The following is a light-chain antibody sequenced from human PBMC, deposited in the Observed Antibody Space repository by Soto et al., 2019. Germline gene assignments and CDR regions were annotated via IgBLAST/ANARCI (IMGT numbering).Light chain of an antibody. CDR3: SSYAGSHTYEV. CDR2: DVI. V-gene: IGLV2-11*01. Sequence: QSALTQPRSVSGSPGQSVTISCTGTSSDVGAYNFVSWYQQNPGKAPKLILYDVIKRPSGVPDRFSGSKSGNTASLTISGLQTEDEAYYHCSSYAGSHTYEVFGGGTKVTVL. CDR1: SSDVGAYNF. J-gene: IGLJ3*02.